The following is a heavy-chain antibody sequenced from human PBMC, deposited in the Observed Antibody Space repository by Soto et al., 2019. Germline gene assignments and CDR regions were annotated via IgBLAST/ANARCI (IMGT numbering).Heavy chain of an antibody. Sequence: GGSLRLSCAASGFTVSSNYMSWVRQAPGKGLEWVSVIYSGGSTYYADSVKGRFTISRHNSKNTLYLQMNSLRAEDTAVYYCAATTAQTSAFVRDRLYYYYYMDVWGKGTTVTVSS. CDR3: AATTAQTSAFVRDRLYYYYYMDV. CDR2: IYSGGST. J-gene: IGHJ6*03. V-gene: IGHV3-53*04. CDR1: GFTVSSNY. D-gene: IGHD4-17*01.